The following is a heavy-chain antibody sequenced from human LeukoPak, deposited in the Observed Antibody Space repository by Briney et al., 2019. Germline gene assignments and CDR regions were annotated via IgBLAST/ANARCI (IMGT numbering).Heavy chain of an antibody. Sequence: SVKVSCKASGGTFSSYAISWVRQAPGQGLEWMGGIIPIFGTANYAQKFQGRVTITADKSTSTAYMELSSLRSEDTAVYYCAVDSSGYFWYYYMDVWGKGTTVTVSS. V-gene: IGHV1-69*06. J-gene: IGHJ6*03. CDR2: IIPIFGTA. CDR1: GGTFSSYA. D-gene: IGHD3-22*01. CDR3: AVDSSGYFWYYYMDV.